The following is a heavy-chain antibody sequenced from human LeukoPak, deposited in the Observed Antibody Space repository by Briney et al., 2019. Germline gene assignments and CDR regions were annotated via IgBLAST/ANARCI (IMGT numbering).Heavy chain of an antibody. V-gene: IGHV3-23*01. J-gene: IGHJ5*02. Sequence: GGSLRLSCAASGFTFSSYAMSWVRQAPGKGLEWVSAISGSGGSTYYADSVKGRFTISRDNSKNTLYLQMNSLRAEDTAVYCCAKDFYGSGSYYNWFDPWGQGTLVTVSS. D-gene: IGHD3-10*01. CDR1: GFTFSSYA. CDR2: ISGSGGST. CDR3: AKDFYGSGSYYNWFDP.